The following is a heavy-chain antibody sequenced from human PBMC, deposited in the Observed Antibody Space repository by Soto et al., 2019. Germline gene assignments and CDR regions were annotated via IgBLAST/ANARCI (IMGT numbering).Heavy chain of an antibody. CDR1: GGSISSCAYY. V-gene: IGHV4-30-4*01. CDR3: ARDRHYYYGMDV. J-gene: IGHJ6*02. CDR2: IYYSGST. Sequence: SETLSLTCTVSGGSISSCAYYWIWIRQPPGKGLEWIGYIYYSGSTYYNPSLKSRVTISVDTSKNQFSLKLSSVTAADTAVYYCARDRHYYYGMDVWGQGTTVTVSS.